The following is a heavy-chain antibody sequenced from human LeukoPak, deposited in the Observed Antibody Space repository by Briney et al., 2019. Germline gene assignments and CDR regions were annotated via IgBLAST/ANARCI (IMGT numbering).Heavy chain of an antibody. D-gene: IGHD1-1*01. J-gene: IGHJ4*02. V-gene: IGHV4-59*01. CDR1: GGSISSYY. CDR3: ARDHQLHPTEGRLFDY. CDR2: IYYSGST. Sequence: SETLSLTCTVSGGSISSYYWSWIRQPPGKGLEWIGYIYYSGSTNYNPSLKSRVTISVDTSKNQFSLKLSSVTAADTAVYYCARDHQLHPTEGRLFDYWGQGTLVTVSS.